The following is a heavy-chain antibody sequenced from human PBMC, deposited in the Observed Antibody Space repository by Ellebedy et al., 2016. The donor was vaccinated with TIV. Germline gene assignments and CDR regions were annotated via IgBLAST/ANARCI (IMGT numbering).Heavy chain of an antibody. Sequence: GGSLRLSCKDSGYSFTRYWIGWVRQMPGKGLEWMGIIYPGDSETRYSPSFQGQVTISADKSISTAYLQWSSLKASDTAMYYCARHRDNWLDPWGQGTLVTVSS. CDR3: ARHRDNWLDP. D-gene: IGHD3-10*01. J-gene: IGHJ5*02. CDR1: GYSFTRYW. V-gene: IGHV5-51*01. CDR2: IYPGDSET.